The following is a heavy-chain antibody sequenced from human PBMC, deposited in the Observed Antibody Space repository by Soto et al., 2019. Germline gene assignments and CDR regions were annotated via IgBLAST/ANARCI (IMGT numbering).Heavy chain of an antibody. J-gene: IGHJ4*02. CDR2: ISPLLGIA. V-gene: IGHV1-69*08. D-gene: IGHD2-15*01. Sequence: QVQLVQSGAEVKKPGSSVKVSCKASGGTFSSYTISWVRQAPGQGREWMGRISPLLGIANYAQKFQGRVTITAHKSTSTAYMELSSLRSDDTAVYYCAGEGGHITPLDDWGQGTLITVSS. CDR3: AGEGGHITPLDD. CDR1: GGTFSSYT.